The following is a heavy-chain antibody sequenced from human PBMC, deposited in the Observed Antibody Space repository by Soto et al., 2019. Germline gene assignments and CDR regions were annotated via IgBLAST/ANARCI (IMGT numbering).Heavy chain of an antibody. Sequence: SETLSLTCAVYGGSFSGYYWSWIRQPPGKGLEWIGEINHSGSTNYNPSLKSRVTISVDTSKNQFSLKLSSVTAADTAVYYCARGGPGLTGWGNWFDPWGQGTLVTVSS. CDR1: GGSFSGYY. V-gene: IGHV4-34*01. CDR2: INHSGST. CDR3: ARGGPGLTGWGNWFDP. J-gene: IGHJ5*02. D-gene: IGHD3-9*01.